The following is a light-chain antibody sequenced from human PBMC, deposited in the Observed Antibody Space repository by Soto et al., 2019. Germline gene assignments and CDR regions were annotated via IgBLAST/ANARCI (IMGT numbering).Light chain of an antibody. Sequence: EIVMTQSPATLSVSPGERATLSCRASQSVSTNLAWYQLKPGQAPRLLIYGASTRATGVPARFSGSGSGTDFTLTISSLQSEDFAIYYCQHYNNWPPWTFGQGTKVEIK. V-gene: IGKV3-15*01. CDR1: QSVSTN. CDR2: GAS. J-gene: IGKJ1*01. CDR3: QHYNNWPPWT.